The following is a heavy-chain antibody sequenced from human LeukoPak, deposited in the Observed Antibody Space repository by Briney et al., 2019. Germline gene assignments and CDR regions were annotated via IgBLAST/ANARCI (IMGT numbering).Heavy chain of an antibody. CDR1: GFTFSSYA. CDR2: ISYDGSNK. J-gene: IGHJ6*02. V-gene: IGHV3-30-3*01. Sequence: GGSLRLSCAAPGFTFSSYAMHWVRQAPGKGLEWVAAISYDGSNKYYADSVKGRFTISRDNSKNTLYLQMNSLRAEDTAVYYCARDNYYGSGSYYYYGMDVWGQGTTVTVSS. CDR3: ARDNYYGSGSYYYYGMDV. D-gene: IGHD3-10*01.